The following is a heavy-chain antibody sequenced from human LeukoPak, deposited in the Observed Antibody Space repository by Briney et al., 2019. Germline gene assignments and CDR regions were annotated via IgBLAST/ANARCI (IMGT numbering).Heavy chain of an antibody. Sequence: VASVKVSCKASGGTFSSYAISWVRQAPGQGLEWMGGIIPIFGTANYAQKFQGRVTITADESTSTAYMELSSLRSEDTAVYYCASMRRGAISESFDYWGQGTLVTVSS. J-gene: IGHJ4*02. CDR3: ASMRRGAISESFDY. V-gene: IGHV1-69*01. CDR2: IIPIFGTA. D-gene: IGHD2-21*01. CDR1: GGTFSSYA.